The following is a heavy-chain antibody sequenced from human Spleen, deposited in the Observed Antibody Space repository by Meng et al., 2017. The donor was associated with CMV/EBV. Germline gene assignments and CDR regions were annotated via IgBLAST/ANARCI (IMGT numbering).Heavy chain of an antibody. J-gene: IGHJ4*02. Sequence: TFNDGWVSGVRQAPGKGLEGVGSIKRKADGEKTEYAEPLKGRFTISRDDSKNTVYLQTKSLRTEDTALYYCTTDPGYGLTIFGVVYWGQGTLVTVSS. D-gene: IGHD3-3*01. CDR2: IKRKADGEKT. V-gene: IGHV3-15*01. CDR1: TFNDGW. CDR3: TTDPGYGLTIFGVVY.